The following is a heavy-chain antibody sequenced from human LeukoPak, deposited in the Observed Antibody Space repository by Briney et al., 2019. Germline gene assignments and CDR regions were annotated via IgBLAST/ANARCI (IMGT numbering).Heavy chain of an antibody. Sequence: PGGSLRLSCAASGFTFSSYSMNWVRQAPGKGLEWVSSISGSGGNTNYADSVKGRFTISRDNSKNTLYLQMNSLRAEDTGVYYCAKDSYGSGRGWYFDYWGQGTLVTVSS. CDR2: ISGSGGNT. CDR1: GFTFSSYS. J-gene: IGHJ4*02. CDR3: AKDSYGSGRGWYFDY. D-gene: IGHD3-10*01. V-gene: IGHV3-23*01.